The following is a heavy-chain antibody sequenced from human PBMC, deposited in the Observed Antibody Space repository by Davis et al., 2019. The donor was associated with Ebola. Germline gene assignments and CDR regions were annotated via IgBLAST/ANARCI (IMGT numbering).Heavy chain of an antibody. CDR2: IIPIFGTA. CDR1: GYTFTSYG. V-gene: IGHV1-69*05. CDR3: ARDLGYCSGGSCYSSWFDP. J-gene: IGHJ5*02. D-gene: IGHD2-15*01. Sequence: SVKVSCKASGYTFTSYGISWVRQAPGQGLEWMGGIIPIFGTANYAQKFQGRVTMTRDTSTSTVYMELSSLRSEDTAVYYCARDLGYCSGGSCYSSWFDPWGQGTLVTVSS.